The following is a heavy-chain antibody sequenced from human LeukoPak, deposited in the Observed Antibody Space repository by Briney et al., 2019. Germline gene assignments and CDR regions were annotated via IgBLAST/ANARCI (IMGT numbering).Heavy chain of an antibody. CDR3: ARHDSFIPY. J-gene: IGHJ4*02. CDR1: GFTFSGYA. Sequence: SGGSLRLSCVASGFTFSGYAMSWVRQAPGKGLEWVSGISDSGGSTYYADSVKGRCTISRDNSKNTVSLQMNNLRAEDTAVYFCARHDSFIPYWGQGTLVTVTS. D-gene: IGHD3-16*02. CDR2: ISDSGGST. V-gene: IGHV3-23*01.